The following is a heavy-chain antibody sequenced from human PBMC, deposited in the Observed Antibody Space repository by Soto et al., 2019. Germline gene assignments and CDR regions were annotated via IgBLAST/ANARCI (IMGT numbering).Heavy chain of an antibody. D-gene: IGHD6-25*01. J-gene: IGHJ4*02. CDR1: GYTFTSSY. CDR3: ARDLAAANY. V-gene: IGHV1-46*01. Sequence: QVQLVQSGAEVKKPGASVKVSCKASGYTFTSSYVHWVRQAPGQGLEWMAIINPNGGSTNYAQKFQGRVTVTRDTSTSTVFMELSSLRSEDTAVYYCARDLAAANYWGQGTLVTVSS. CDR2: INPNGGST.